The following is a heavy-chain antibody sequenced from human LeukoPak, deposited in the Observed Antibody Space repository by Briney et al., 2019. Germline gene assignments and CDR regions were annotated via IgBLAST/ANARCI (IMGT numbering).Heavy chain of an antibody. V-gene: IGHV3-30*03. D-gene: IGHD6-19*01. J-gene: IGHJ4*02. CDR2: ISYDGSNK. Sequence: GGSLRLSCAASGFRFSGYVMHWVRQAPGTGLEWVALISYDGSNKYYADSVKGRFTISRDNSKNTLSLEMSSLRGDDAALYYCARDSGGSLFVLWGQGTLVIVSS. CDR1: GFRFSGYV. CDR3: ARDSGGSLFVL.